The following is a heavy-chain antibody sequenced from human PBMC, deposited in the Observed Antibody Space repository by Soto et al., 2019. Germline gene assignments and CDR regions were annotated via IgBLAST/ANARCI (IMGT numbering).Heavy chain of an antibody. CDR1: GYSFIDYW. CDR2: IYPGDSDT. Sequence: PGESLKISCKGSGYSFIDYWIGWVRQVPGEGLEWMGVIYPGDSDTRYNPSFQGHVTISADKSISTAYLQWSTLKASDTAKYYCARNIVYSSGSYYYYGMDVWGQGTTVTVSS. D-gene: IGHD6-19*01. J-gene: IGHJ6*02. CDR3: ARNIVYSSGSYYYYGMDV. V-gene: IGHV5-51*01.